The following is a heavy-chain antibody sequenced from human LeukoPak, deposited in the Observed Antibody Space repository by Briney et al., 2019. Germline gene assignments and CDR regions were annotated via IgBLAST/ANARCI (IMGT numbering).Heavy chain of an antibody. D-gene: IGHD2-15*01. Sequence: SETLSLTCTVSGASISPSSYYWSWIRQPPGKGLECIGYVFYSGGTTYNPSLKSRVTISVDTSRNQFSLKLTSVTAADTAVYYCARSVGAWDAFDIWGLGTMVTVSS. CDR2: VFYSGGT. J-gene: IGHJ3*02. V-gene: IGHV4-61*01. CDR3: ARSVGAWDAFDI. CDR1: GASISPSSYY.